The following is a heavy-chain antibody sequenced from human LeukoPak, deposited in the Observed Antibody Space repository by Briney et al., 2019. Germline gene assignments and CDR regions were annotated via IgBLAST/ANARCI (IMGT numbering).Heavy chain of an antibody. CDR3: ARGQEYYYDSSGYIY. CDR2: IYHSGST. Sequence: SETLSLTCTVSGYSNSSGYYWGWIRQPPVKGLEWIGSIYHSGSTYYNPSLKSRVAISVDTSKNQFSLKLSSVTAADTAVYYCARGQEYYYDSSGYIYWGQGTLVTVSS. CDR1: GYSNSSGYY. J-gene: IGHJ4*02. D-gene: IGHD3-22*01. V-gene: IGHV4-38-2*02.